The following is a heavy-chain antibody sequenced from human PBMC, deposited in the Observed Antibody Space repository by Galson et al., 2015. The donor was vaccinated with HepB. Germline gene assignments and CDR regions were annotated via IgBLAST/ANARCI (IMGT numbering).Heavy chain of an antibody. V-gene: IGHV1-18*04. CDR2: ISAYNGNT. D-gene: IGHD3-22*01. CDR1: GYTFTSYG. Sequence: SVKVSCKASGYTFTSYGISWVQQAPGQGLEWMGWISAYNGNTNYAQKLQGRVTMTTDTSTSTAYMELRSLRSDDTAVYYCARDANYYDSSGYYAYYYYGMDVWGQGTTVTVSS. CDR3: ARDANYYDSSGYYAYYYYGMDV. J-gene: IGHJ6*02.